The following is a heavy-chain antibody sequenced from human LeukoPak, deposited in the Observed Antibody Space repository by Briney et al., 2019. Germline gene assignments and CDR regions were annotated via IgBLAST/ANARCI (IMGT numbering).Heavy chain of an antibody. Sequence: GGSLRLSCAASGFTFSSYAMSWVRQAPGKGLEWVSAISGSGGSTYYADSVKGRFTISRDNSKNTLYLQMNSLRAEDTAVYYCAKDLGRYCSGGSCYSDGAFDIWGQGTMVTVSS. V-gene: IGHV3-23*01. CDR2: ISGSGGST. CDR3: AKDLGRYCSGGSCYSDGAFDI. CDR1: GFTFSSYA. D-gene: IGHD2-15*01. J-gene: IGHJ3*02.